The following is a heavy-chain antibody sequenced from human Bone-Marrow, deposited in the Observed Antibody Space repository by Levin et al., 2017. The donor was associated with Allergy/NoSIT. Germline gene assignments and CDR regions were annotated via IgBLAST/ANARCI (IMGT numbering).Heavy chain of an antibody. V-gene: IGHV3-74*01. Sequence: PGGSLRLSCEASGFTFSHYWMHWVRQAPGKGLMWVSRTSGDGRITNYADSVKGRFTISRDNAMVYLHMSALRADDTSVYYCARAAPCCSSSRCPSSLYYYYGLDVWGLGTTVTVSS. CDR1: GFTFSHYW. D-gene: IGHD2-2*01. CDR3: ARAAPCCSSSRCPSSLYYYYGLDV. CDR2: TSGDGRIT. J-gene: IGHJ6*02.